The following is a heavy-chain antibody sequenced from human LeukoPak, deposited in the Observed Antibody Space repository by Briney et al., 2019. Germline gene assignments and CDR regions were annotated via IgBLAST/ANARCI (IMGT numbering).Heavy chain of an antibody. CDR2: ISGSGGTT. D-gene: IGHD1-1*01. CDR3: ARDRRQFDY. Sequence: PGGSLRLSCAASGFTFSSYGMSWVRQAPGKGLEWASDISGSGGTTYYADSVKGRFTISRDNSKNTRYLQMNSLRVGDTAVYYCARDRRQFDYWGRGTLVSVSS. CDR1: GFTFSSYG. J-gene: IGHJ4*02. V-gene: IGHV3-23*01.